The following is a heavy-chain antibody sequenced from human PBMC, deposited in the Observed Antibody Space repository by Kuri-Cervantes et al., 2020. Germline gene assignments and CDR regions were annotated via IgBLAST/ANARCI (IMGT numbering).Heavy chain of an antibody. CDR1: GFTFSDYY. Sequence: GESLKISCAASGFTFSDYYMSWIRQAPGKGLEWVSYISSSGSTIYYADSVKGRFTISRDNSKNTLYLQMNSLRAEDTAIYYCAKDPLGYGGHYFDSWGQGTLVTVSS. D-gene: IGHD4/OR15-4a*01. V-gene: IGHV3-11*01. CDR2: ISSSGSTI. J-gene: IGHJ4*02. CDR3: AKDPLGYGGHYFDS.